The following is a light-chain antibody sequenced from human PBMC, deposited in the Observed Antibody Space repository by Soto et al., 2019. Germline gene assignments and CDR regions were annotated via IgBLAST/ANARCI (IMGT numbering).Light chain of an antibody. CDR1: QRVRSN. Sequence: EIVMTQSPATLSVSPGERAALSCRASQRVRSNLACYQQKPGQAPRLLLYYASTRANGIPARFSSGGSGTEFTFTISSLQSEDFALYDYHRYNSWPPGTFGQGTKVDI. CDR3: HRYNSWPPGT. CDR2: YAS. V-gene: IGKV3-15*01. J-gene: IGKJ2*01.